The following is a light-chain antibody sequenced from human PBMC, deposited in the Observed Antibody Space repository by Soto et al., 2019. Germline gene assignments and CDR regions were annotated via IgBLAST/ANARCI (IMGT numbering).Light chain of an antibody. J-gene: IGKJ2*01. V-gene: IGKV1-39*01. CDR2: AAS. Sequence: DIQMTQSPSSLSASVGDRVTITCRASQSISSYLNWYQQKPGKAPKLLIYAASSLQSGVPSRFSGSGSGTDFTLTISSLQPEDFAIYYCQQSYSILYTFGQGTKLEI. CDR1: QSISSY. CDR3: QQSYSILYT.